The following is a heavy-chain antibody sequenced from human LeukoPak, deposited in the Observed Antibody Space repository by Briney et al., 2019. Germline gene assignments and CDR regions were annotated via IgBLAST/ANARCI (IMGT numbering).Heavy chain of an antibody. CDR3: TRADLNRYVYRDDY. CDR2: IRSKAYGGTT. D-gene: IGHD5-12*01. V-gene: IGHV3-49*04. CDR1: GFTFSSYW. Sequence: PGGSLRLSCAASGFTFSSYWMSWVRQAPGKGLEWVGFIRSKAYGGTTEYAASVKGRFTISRDDSKSIAYLQMNSLKTEDTAVYYCTRADLNRYVYRDDYWGQGTLVTVSS. J-gene: IGHJ4*02.